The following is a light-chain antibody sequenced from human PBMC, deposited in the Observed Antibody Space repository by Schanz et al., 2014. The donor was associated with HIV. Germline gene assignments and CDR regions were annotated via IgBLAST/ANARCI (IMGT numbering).Light chain of an antibody. V-gene: IGKV1-5*03. Sequence: DIQMTQSPSTLSASVGDRVTIACRASQSIGHWLAWYQQKPGKAPKNLIYKASSLETGVPSRFSGSGSGTEFTLTISGLQPDDFAIYFCQQYNSYPITFGGGTKVES. J-gene: IGKJ4*01. CDR3: QQYNSYPIT. CDR1: QSIGHW. CDR2: KAS.